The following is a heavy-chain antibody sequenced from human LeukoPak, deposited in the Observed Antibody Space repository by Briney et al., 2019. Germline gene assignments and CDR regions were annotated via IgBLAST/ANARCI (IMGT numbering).Heavy chain of an antibody. Sequence: SETLSLTCTVSGGSISSYYWSWIRQPPGKGLEWIGYVFYSGTTNYNPSLKSRVTISVDTSKNQFSLKLSSVTAADTAVYYCARAYCSSTSCYGNWFDPWGQGTLVTFSS. V-gene: IGHV4-59*08. J-gene: IGHJ5*02. D-gene: IGHD2-2*01. CDR1: GGSISSYY. CDR3: ARAYCSSTSCYGNWFDP. CDR2: VFYSGTT.